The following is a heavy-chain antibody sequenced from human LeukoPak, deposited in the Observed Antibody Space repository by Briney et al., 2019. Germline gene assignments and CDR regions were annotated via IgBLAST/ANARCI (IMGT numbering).Heavy chain of an antibody. CDR2: IKKDGSEK. D-gene: IGHD1-26*01. CDR1: GLTFSSYW. J-gene: IGHJ3*02. V-gene: IGHV3-7*01. CDR3: ARQETSSYNRPFDI. Sequence: GGSLRLSCAASGLTFSSYWMSWVRQAPGKGLEWVANIKKDGSEKYYVDSVKGRFTISRDNAKNSLYLQMNSLRADDTAVYHCARQETSSYNRPFDIWGQGTMVTVSS.